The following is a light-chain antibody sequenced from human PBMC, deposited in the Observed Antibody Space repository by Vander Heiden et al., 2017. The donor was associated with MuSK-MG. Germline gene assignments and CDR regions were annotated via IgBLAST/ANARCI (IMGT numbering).Light chain of an antibody. CDR3: QSYDSSLSGAI. CDR2: TNS. V-gene: IGLV1-40*01. J-gene: IGLJ1*01. CDR1: TSNIGTGLD. Sequence: QSVLTQPPSVSGAPGQRVTISCTGSTSNIGTGLDVHWYQQLPGTAPKLLIDTNSNRPSGVPDRFAASKSGTSASRAITGLQAEDEADYDCQSYDSSLSGAIFGTGTKVTVL.